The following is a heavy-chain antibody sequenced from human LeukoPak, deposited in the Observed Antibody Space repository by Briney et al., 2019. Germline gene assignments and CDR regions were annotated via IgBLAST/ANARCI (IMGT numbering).Heavy chain of an antibody. J-gene: IGHJ4*02. CDR3: AKDLGTEFDY. CDR2: ISGSGGST. D-gene: IGHD1-1*01. Sequence: GGSLRLSCVASGFSFSNYWLHWVRQAPGKGLEWVSAISGSGGSTYYADSVKGRFTISRDNSKNTLYLQMNSLGAEDTAVYYCAKDLGTEFDYWGQGTLVTVSS. CDR1: GFSFSNYW. V-gene: IGHV3-23*01.